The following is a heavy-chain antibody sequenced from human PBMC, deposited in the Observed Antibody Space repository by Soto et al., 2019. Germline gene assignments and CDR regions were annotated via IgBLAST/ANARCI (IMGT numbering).Heavy chain of an antibody. CDR3: ARELRSGYSYGYHYYYDMDV. CDR2: IFTSGST. Sequence: QVQLQESGPGLVKPSETLSLTCTVSGGSISSYYWSWIRQPAGKGLELLGRIFTSGSTNYNPYLKSRVTMSVDTSKNQFSLKLSSVTAADTAVYYCARELRSGYSYGYHYYYDMDVCGQGTTVTVSS. CDR1: GGSISSYY. D-gene: IGHD5-18*01. J-gene: IGHJ6*02. V-gene: IGHV4-4*07.